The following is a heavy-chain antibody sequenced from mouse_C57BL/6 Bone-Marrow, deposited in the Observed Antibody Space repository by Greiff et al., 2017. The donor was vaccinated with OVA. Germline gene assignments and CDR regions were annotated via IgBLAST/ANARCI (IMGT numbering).Heavy chain of an antibody. CDR3: TRSNSNYGDFDY. CDR2: IDPATGGT. J-gene: IGHJ2*01. V-gene: IGHV1-15*01. CDR1: GYTFTDYE. D-gene: IGHD2-5*01. Sequence: VQPQQSGAELVRPGASVTLSCKASGYTFTDYEMHWVKQTPVHGLEWIGAIDPATGGTAYNQKFKGKAILTADKSSSTAYMELRSLTSEDSAVYYCTRSNSNYGDFDYWGQGTTLTVSS.